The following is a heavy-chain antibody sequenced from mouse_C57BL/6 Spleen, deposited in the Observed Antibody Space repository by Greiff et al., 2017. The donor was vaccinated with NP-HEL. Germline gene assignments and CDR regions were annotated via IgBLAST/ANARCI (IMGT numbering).Heavy chain of an antibody. J-gene: IGHJ3*01. V-gene: IGHV1-50*01. CDR3: ARFYYYGSSPFAY. D-gene: IGHD1-1*01. CDR2: IDPSDSYT. CDR1: GYTFTSYW. Sequence: VQLQQPGAELVKPGASVKLSCKASGYTFTSYWMQWVKQRPGQGLEWIGEIDPSDSYTNYNQKFKGKATLTVDTSSSTAYMQLSSLTSEDSAVYYCARFYYYGSSPFAYWGQGTLVTVSA.